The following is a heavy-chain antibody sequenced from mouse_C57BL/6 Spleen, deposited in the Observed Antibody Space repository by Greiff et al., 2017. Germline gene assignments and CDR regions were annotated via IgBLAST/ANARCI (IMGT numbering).Heavy chain of an antibody. CDR3: ARHYDYDWFAY. V-gene: IGHV1-80*01. D-gene: IGHD2-4*01. J-gene: IGHJ3*01. Sequence: LVESGAELVKPGASVKISCKASGYAFSSYWMNWVKQRPGKGLEWIGQIYPGDGDTNYNGKFKGKATLTADKSSSTAYMQLSSLTSEDSAVYFCARHYDYDWFAYWGQGTLVTVSA. CDR1: GYAFSSYW. CDR2: IYPGDGDT.